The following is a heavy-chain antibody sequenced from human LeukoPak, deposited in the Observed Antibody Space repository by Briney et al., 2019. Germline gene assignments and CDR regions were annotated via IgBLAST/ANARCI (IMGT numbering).Heavy chain of an antibody. Sequence: SVKVSGKASGGTFSSYAISWVRQAPGQGLEWMGGIIPIFGTANYAQKFQGRVTITADESTSTAYMELSSLRSEDTAVYYCARVGCSGGSCYSDWFDPWGQGTLVTVSS. CDR1: GGTFSSYA. CDR3: ARVGCSGGSCYSDWFDP. J-gene: IGHJ5*02. V-gene: IGHV1-69*01. D-gene: IGHD2-15*01. CDR2: IIPIFGTA.